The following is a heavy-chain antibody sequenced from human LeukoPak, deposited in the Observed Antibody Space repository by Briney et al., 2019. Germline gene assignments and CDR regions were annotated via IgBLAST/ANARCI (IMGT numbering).Heavy chain of an antibody. J-gene: IGHJ3*01. CDR1: GYSFTTYG. Sequence: GASVKVSCKASGYSFTTYGITWVRQAPGQGLEWMGWVSPYNGNTNYAQHLQGRVTMTTDTSTTTAYMELRSLGSDDTAIYYCAREWGHYYDAWGQGTMVTVSS. CDR3: AREWGHYYDA. CDR2: VSPYNGNT. V-gene: IGHV1-18*01. D-gene: IGHD3-22*01.